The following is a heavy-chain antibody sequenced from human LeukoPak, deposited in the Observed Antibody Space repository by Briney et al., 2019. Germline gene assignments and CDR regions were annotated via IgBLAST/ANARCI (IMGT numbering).Heavy chain of an antibody. V-gene: IGHV1-46*01. CDR1: GYTFTSYY. J-gene: IGHJ6*02. D-gene: IGHD3-10*01. CDR3: ARDRYYYGSGITRNYYYYGMDV. Sequence: GASVKVSCKASGYTFTSYYMHWVRQAPGQGLEWMEIINPSGGSTSYAQKFQGRVTMTRDTSTSTVYMELSSLRSEDTAVYYCARDRYYYGSGITRNYYYYGMDVWGQGTTVTVSS. CDR2: INPSGGST.